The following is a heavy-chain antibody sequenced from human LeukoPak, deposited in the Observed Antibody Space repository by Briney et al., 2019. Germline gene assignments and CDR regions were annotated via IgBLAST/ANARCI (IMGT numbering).Heavy chain of an antibody. CDR1: GGSFSGYY. Sequence: SETLSLTCVVYGGSFSGYYWSWIRQPPGKGLEWTGEINHSGSTNYNPSLKSRVTISVDTSKNQFSLKLSSVTAADTAVYYCARAGRITIFGVVIDYYYGMDVWGQGTTVTVSS. J-gene: IGHJ6*02. CDR3: ARAGRITIFGVVIDYYYGMDV. D-gene: IGHD3-3*01. CDR2: INHSGST. V-gene: IGHV4-34*01.